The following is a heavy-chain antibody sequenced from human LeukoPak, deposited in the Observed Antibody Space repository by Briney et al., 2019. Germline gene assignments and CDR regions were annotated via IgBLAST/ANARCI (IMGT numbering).Heavy chain of an antibody. Sequence: SVKVSCKASGGTFSSYAISWVRQAPGQGLEWMGGIIPILGTANYAQKFQGRVTITTDESTSTAYMELSSLRSEDTAVYYCARGAPTYYYDSRARYYFDYWGQGTLVTVSS. CDR1: GGTFSSYA. J-gene: IGHJ4*02. D-gene: IGHD3-22*01. CDR3: ARGAPTYYYDSRARYYFDY. V-gene: IGHV1-69*05. CDR2: IIPILGTA.